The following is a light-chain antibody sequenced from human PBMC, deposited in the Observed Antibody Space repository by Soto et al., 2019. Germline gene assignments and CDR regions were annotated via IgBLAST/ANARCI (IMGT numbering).Light chain of an antibody. J-gene: IGLJ1*01. CDR1: SSDVGGYNY. Sequence: QSVLTQPRSVSGSPGQSVTISCTGTSSDVGGYNYVSWYQQHPGKAPKLIIYDVSKRPSGVPDRFSGSRSGNTASLAITGLQADDEADYYCQTWDSGLSSPYVFGTGTKVTVL. V-gene: IGLV2-11*01. CDR2: DVS. CDR3: QTWDSGLSSPYV.